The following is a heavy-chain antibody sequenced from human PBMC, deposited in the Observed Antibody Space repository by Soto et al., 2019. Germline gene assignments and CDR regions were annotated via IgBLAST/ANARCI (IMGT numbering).Heavy chain of an antibody. J-gene: IGHJ3*02. CDR2: INPYNYKT. CDR3: ARHLDRAFDI. V-gene: IGHV1-18*01. Sequence: ASVKVSCKASGYTFTRYGISWVRQAPGQGLDWMGWINPYNYKTNYAQNFQGRVTMTTDTSTSTAYMELRSLRSDDTAVYYCARHLDRAFDIWGQGTLVTVSS. D-gene: IGHD3-22*01. CDR1: GYTFTRYG.